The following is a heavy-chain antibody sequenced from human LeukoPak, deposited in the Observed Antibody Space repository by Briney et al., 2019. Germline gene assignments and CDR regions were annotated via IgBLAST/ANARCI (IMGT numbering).Heavy chain of an antibody. CDR2: LSHSGNT. D-gene: IGHD2-8*01. J-gene: IGHJ1*01. V-gene: IGHV4-39*01. CDR1: GGSISGGSHY. Sequence: PSDTLSLTCTVSGGSISGGSHYWGWIRQPPGMGLEWIGTLSHSGNTYFNPSLKSRVTISVDTSKNLFSLDLTSVTAPDTAVYYCGRREYGVGFQHWGQGTPVTVSS. CDR3: GRREYGVGFQH.